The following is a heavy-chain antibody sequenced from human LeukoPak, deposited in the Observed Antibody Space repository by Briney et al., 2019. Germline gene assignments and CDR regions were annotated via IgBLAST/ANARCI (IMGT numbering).Heavy chain of an antibody. Sequence: ASVKVSCKASGYTFTGYYIHRMRQAPGQGLEWMGWINPKNGGTNYIQKFRGRVTMTRDTSTSTAYMEVTSLRSDDTAVYYCARYGDCSNGVCYFDNWGQGTLVTVSS. CDR1: GYTFTGYY. CDR3: ARYGDCSNGVCYFDN. CDR2: INPKNGGT. V-gene: IGHV1-2*02. J-gene: IGHJ4*02. D-gene: IGHD2-8*01.